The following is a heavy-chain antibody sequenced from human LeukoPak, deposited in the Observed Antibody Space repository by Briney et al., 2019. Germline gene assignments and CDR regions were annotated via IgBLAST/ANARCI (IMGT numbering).Heavy chain of an antibody. CDR1: GFIFDDYV. CDR2: ISWNGGNI. D-gene: IGHD3-10*02. Sequence: GGSLRLSCAASGFIFDDYVMHWVRQVPGKGLEWVSRISWNGGNIYYADSVKGRFTISRDNSKNSLYLQMNSLKTEDTALYYCAKDTADYCALGTCSGGFDSWGQGTLVTVSS. V-gene: IGHV3-43D*03. CDR3: AKDTADYCALGTCSGGFDS. J-gene: IGHJ4*02.